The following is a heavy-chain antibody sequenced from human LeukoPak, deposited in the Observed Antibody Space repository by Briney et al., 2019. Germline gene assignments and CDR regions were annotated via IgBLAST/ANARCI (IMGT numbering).Heavy chain of an antibody. CDR3: ARGSSSWPKDFDY. J-gene: IGHJ4*02. D-gene: IGHD6-13*01. CDR1: GYSLTNYY. CDR2: INPSGGST. Sequence: ASVKVSCKASGYSLTNYYMDWVRQAPGQGLEWMGIINPSGGSTFYAQKFQGRVTMTRDTSTNTVYMELSSLRFEDTAVYYCARGSSSWPKDFDYWGQGTLVTVSS. V-gene: IGHV1-46*01.